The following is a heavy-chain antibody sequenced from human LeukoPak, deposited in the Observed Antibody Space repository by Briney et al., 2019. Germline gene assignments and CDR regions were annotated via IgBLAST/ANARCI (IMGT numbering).Heavy chain of an antibody. CDR1: GFTFSSYA. CDR3: ARDDPPLDY. V-gene: IGHV3-30-3*01. CDR2: VSYDGSNK. J-gene: IGHJ4*02. Sequence: PGGSLRLSCAASGFTFSSYAMHWVRQAPGKGLEWVAVVSYDGSNKYYAGSVKGRFTISRDNSKNTLYLQMNSLRAEDTAVYYCARDDPPLDYWGQGTLVTVSS.